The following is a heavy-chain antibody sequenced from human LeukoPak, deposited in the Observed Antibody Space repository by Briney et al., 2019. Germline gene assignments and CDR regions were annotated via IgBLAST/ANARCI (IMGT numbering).Heavy chain of an antibody. CDR2: IYYSGST. CDR3: ARRVAAAGTNYFDY. Sequence: PSETLSLTCTVSGGSISSSSYYWGLIRQPPGKGLEWIGSIYYSGSTYYNPSLKSRVTISVDTSKNQFSLKLSSVTAADTAVYYCARRVAAAGTNYFDYWGQGTLVTVSS. J-gene: IGHJ4*02. CDR1: GGSISSSSYY. V-gene: IGHV4-39*01. D-gene: IGHD6-13*01.